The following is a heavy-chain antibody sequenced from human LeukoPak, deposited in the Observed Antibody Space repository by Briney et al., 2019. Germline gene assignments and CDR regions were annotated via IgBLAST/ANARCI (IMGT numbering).Heavy chain of an antibody. Sequence: PGGSLRLSCAASGFTFSNAWMSWVRQAPGKGLEWVGRIKSKTDGGTTDYAAPVKGRFTISRDDSKNTLYLQMNSLKTEDTAVYYCTTPSPLAYCGGDCYSGVEFDPWGQGTLVTVSS. CDR1: GFTFSNAW. J-gene: IGHJ5*02. CDR3: TTPSPLAYCGGDCYSGVEFDP. D-gene: IGHD2-21*02. CDR2: IKSKTDGGTT. V-gene: IGHV3-15*01.